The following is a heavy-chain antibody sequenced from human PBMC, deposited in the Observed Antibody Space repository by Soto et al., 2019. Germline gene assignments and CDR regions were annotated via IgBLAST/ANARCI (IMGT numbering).Heavy chain of an antibody. CDR2: ISYDGSNK. Sequence: GGSLRLSCAASGFTFSSYAMSWVRQAPGKGLEWVAVISYDGSNKYYADSVKGRFTISRDNSKNTLYLQMNSLRAEDTAVYYCAKDFEGYYYYGMDVWGQGTTVTVSS. CDR3: AKDFEGYYYYGMDV. CDR1: GFTFSSYA. V-gene: IGHV3-30*18. D-gene: IGHD3-9*01. J-gene: IGHJ6*02.